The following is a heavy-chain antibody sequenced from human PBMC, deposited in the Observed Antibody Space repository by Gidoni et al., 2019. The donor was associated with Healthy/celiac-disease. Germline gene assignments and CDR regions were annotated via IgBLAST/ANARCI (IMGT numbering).Heavy chain of an antibody. J-gene: IGHJ6*02. D-gene: IGHD3-22*01. CDR2: IRSKANSYAT. Sequence: EVQLVESGGGLVQPGGSLNLSCAASGFPFIGSPMHWVRKASGKGLEWVGRIRSKANSYATAYAASVKGRFTISRDDSKNTAYLQMNSLKTEDTAVYYCTRVPDYYDSSGYYYGMYVWGHGTTVTVSS. CDR3: TRVPDYYDSSGYYYGMYV. V-gene: IGHV3-73*02. CDR1: GFPFIGSP.